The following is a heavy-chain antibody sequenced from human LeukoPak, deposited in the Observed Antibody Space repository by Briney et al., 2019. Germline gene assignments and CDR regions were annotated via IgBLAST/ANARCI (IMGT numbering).Heavy chain of an antibody. J-gene: IGHJ5*02. D-gene: IGHD2-21*01. Sequence: VASVKVSCKTSGYTFTDYYMHWVRQAPGQGLEGMGWINPNTGGTSSAQKFQGRVTMSRDTAITTVYMEVSWLTSDDTAIYYCARADRLHGGPYLIGPWGQGTLVTVSS. V-gene: IGHV1-2*02. CDR1: GYTFTDYY. CDR3: ARADRLHGGPYLIGP. CDR2: INPNTGGT.